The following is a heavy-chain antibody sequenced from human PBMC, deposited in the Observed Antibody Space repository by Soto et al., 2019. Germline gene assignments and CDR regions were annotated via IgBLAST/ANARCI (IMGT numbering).Heavy chain of an antibody. J-gene: IGHJ3*01. CDR1: GFIFSDFG. CDR3: VKGDLDTAVVNSPDAFDF. D-gene: IGHD5-18*01. V-gene: IGHV3-30*18. CDR2: ISYDGNNK. Sequence: QVNLVESGGGVVQPGRSLRLSCEASGFIFSDFGMHWVRQAPGKGLEWVAVISYDGNNKYYAQSVKGRFTISRDNSKNTLFLNMDSLRPEDTAVYHCVKGDLDTAVVNSPDAFDFWGPGTMGTVS.